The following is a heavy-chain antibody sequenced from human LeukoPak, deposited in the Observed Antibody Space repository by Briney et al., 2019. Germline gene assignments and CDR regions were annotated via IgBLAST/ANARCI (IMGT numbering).Heavy chain of an antibody. V-gene: IGHV4/OR15-8*02. CDR1: GVSISSDNW. CDR2: THRSGDT. CDR3: ATRHHSRTYMVPLDS. D-gene: IGHD3-10*01. J-gene: IGHJ4*02. Sequence: SETLSLTCAVYGVSISSDNWWTWVRPPPGKGLEWIGETHRSGDTKYNPSLNGRVTISMDNSKNQLSLNLISVTAADTAIYFCATRHHSRTYMVPLDSWGQGTLVTVSS.